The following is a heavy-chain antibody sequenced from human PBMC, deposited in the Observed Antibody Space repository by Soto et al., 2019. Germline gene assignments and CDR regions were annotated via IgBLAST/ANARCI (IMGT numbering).Heavy chain of an antibody. CDR3: GRVMRSLLSITALDT. V-gene: IGHV1-46*01. D-gene: IGHD3-10*01. CDR2: IDPSGGKT. J-gene: IGHJ5*02. Sequence: AASVKVSCKASGYTFTSYYMHWVRQAPGQGLEWMGIIDPSGGKTNYAQKFQGRVTMTRDTSTSTVYMALSSLRSEDTAIYFCGRVMRSLLSITALDTWGQGTLVTVSS. CDR1: GYTFTSYY.